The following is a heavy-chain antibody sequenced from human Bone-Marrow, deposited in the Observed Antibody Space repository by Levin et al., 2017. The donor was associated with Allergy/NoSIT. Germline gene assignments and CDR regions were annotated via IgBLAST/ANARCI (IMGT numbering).Heavy chain of an antibody. CDR1: GFTFSSSA. D-gene: IGHD5-18*01. V-gene: IGHV3-30-3*01. CDR2: ISYDGSNK. J-gene: IGHJ5*02. Sequence: LSLTCAASGFTFSSSAMHWVRQAPGKGLEWVAVISYDGSNKYYADSVKGRFTISRDNSKNTLYLQMNSLRAEDTAVYYCARGVDTAMANWFDPWGQGTLVTVSS. CDR3: ARGVDTAMANWFDP.